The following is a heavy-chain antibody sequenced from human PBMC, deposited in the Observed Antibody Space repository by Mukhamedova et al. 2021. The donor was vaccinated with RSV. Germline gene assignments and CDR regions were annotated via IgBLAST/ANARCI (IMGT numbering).Heavy chain of an antibody. J-gene: IGHJ4*02. V-gene: IGHV3-30*01. Sequence: RQAPGKGLEWVAAISYDGGNEFYADSVRGRFTVSRDNSKSALYLQMNSLRADDTAVYYCARLKSVTFGEYYFDNWGQGALVTVSS. CDR2: ISYDGGNE. D-gene: IGHD3/OR15-3a*01. CDR3: ARLKSVTFGEYYFDN.